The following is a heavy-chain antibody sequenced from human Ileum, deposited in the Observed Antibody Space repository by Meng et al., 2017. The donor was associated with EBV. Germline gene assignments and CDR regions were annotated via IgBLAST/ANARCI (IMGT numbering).Heavy chain of an antibody. J-gene: IGHJ4*02. V-gene: IGHV4-34*01. CDR1: GGSFTDYY. CDR2: INPSEGT. CDR3: ARRGSYGGGCDY. Sequence: QVLLHQLGGGLLKASETLSLTCAVYGGSFTDYYWTWIRQPPGKGLEWIGEINPSEGTNYNPSLKSRVTISVDTSKNQFSLKMNSLTAADTAIYYCARRGSYGGGCDYWGQGTLVTVSS. D-gene: IGHD1-26*01.